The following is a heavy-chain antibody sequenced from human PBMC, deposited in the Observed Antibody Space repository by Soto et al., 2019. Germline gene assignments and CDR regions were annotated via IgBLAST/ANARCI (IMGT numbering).Heavy chain of an antibody. CDR1: GYTLTNYG. CDR3: ATDGPSNSGNLYAFDI. CDR2: VTPYKADT. J-gene: IGHJ3*02. Sequence: QAQLVQSGAEVKKSGASVRVSCKASGYTLTNYGVTWVRQAPGQGLEWLGRVTPYKADTNSAQNLQGRVTMATETSTNTAYLELRSLRSDDTAVYFCATDGPSNSGNLYAFDIWGQGTMVTVS. D-gene: IGHD5-12*01. V-gene: IGHV1-18*04.